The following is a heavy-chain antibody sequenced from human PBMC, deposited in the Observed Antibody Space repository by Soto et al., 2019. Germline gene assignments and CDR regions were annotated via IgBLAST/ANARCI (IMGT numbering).Heavy chain of an antibody. V-gene: IGHV5-51*01. Sequence: PGESLKISCTASGYSFTTYWIGWVRQLPGKGLEWMGIIYPADSATRYSPSCQGQVTISADKSISTAYLQWISLKASDSAMYYCARHLGGAYWRGFDYWGQGTLVTVSS. CDR3: ARHLGGAYWRGFDY. D-gene: IGHD4-17*01. CDR1: GYSFTTYW. CDR2: IYPADSAT. J-gene: IGHJ4*02.